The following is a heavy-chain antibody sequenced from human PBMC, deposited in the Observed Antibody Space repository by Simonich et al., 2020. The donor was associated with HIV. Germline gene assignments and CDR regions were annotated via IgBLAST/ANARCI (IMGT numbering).Heavy chain of an antibody. Sequence: EVQLVESGGGLVKPGGSLRLSCAASGFTFSFYSMNWVRQAPGKGLGWGSSISSSSIYIYYADSVKGRFTISRDNAKNSLYLQMNSLRVEDTAVYYCAREGSAAGTQFDDAFDIWGQGTMVTVSS. D-gene: IGHD6-13*01. CDR2: ISSSSIYI. J-gene: IGHJ3*02. CDR1: GFTFSFYS. CDR3: AREGSAAGTQFDDAFDI. V-gene: IGHV3-21*06.